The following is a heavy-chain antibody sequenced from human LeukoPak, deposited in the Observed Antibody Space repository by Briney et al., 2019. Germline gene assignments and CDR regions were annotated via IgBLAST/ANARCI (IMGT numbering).Heavy chain of an antibody. CDR1: GYTLTSYD. V-gene: IGHV1-8*03. D-gene: IGHD3-9*01. J-gene: IGHJ6*03. CDR2: MNPNSGNT. CDR3: ARGLRYFDWLSSGYYYYMDV. Sequence: GASVKVSCKASGYTLTSYDINWVRQATGQGLEWMGWMNPNSGNTGYAQKFQGRVTITRNTSISTAYMELSSLRSEDTAVYYCARGLRYFDWLSSGYYYYMDVWGKGTTVTVSS.